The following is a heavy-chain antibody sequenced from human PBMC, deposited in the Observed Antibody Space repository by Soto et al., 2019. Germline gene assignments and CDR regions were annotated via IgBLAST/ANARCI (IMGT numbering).Heavy chain of an antibody. V-gene: IGHV1-2*02. CDR1: GYSFGLYY. Sequence: QIQLMQSGAEVRKPGASVRVSCKVSGYSFGLYYINWIRQAPGEGPEWMGVISPNSGATSYAQKYEGRVTMTRDTSITTVFMELTSLTSDDTAVYFCARGGSWYDFWGQGTPVTVS. D-gene: IGHD6-13*01. CDR3: ARGGSWYDF. CDR2: ISPNSGAT. J-gene: IGHJ4*02.